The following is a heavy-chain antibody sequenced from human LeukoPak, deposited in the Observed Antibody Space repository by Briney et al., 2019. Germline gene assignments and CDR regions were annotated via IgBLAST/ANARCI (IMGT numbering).Heavy chain of an antibody. J-gene: IGHJ4*02. CDR3: TTASGYDFWSGYSTLLDFDY. Sequence: GGSLRLSCAASGFTFSNAWMSWVRQAPGKGREWVGRIKRKTDGGTTDYAAPVKGRFTISRDDSKNTLYLQMNSLKTEDTAVYYCTTASGYDFWSGYSTLLDFDYWGQGTLVTVSS. V-gene: IGHV3-15*01. CDR2: IKRKTDGGTT. D-gene: IGHD3-3*01. CDR1: GFTFSNAW.